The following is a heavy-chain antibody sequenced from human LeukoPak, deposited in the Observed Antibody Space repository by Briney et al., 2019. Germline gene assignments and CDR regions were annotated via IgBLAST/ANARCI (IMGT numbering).Heavy chain of an antibody. CDR2: IYYSGST. J-gene: IGHJ4*02. CDR3: ARQGAYSGYQAFDY. Sequence: SETLFLTCTVSGGSISSYYWSWIRQPPGKGLEWIGNIYYSGSTNYDPSLKSRVTISVNTSKNQFSLKLSSVTAADTAVYYCARQGAYSGYQAFDYWGQGTLVSVSS. CDR1: GGSISSYY. V-gene: IGHV4-59*08. D-gene: IGHD6-25*01.